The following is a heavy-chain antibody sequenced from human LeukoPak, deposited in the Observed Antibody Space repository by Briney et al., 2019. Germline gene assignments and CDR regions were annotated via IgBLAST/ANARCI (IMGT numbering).Heavy chain of an antibody. V-gene: IGHV3-9*03. J-gene: IGHJ4*02. D-gene: IGHD6-6*01. CDR3: AKSRGGLVHLALDY. Sequence: GGSLRLSCAASGFTFDDYAIHWVRQAPGKGLEWVSGISWNSGSIGYADFVKGRFTISRDNAKNSLYLQMNSLRAEDMGLYYCAKSRGGLVHLALDYWGQGTLVTVSS. CDR1: GFTFDDYA. CDR2: ISWNSGSI.